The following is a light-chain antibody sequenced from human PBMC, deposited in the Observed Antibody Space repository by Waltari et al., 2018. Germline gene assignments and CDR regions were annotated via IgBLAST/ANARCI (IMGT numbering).Light chain of an antibody. V-gene: IGLV3-27*01. Sequence: SYELTQPSSVSVSPGQTAKILCSGDILEKKYARWFQQKPGQAPLLLIYEDSERPSEIPGRFSGSSSGTTVTLTITGAHVDDEADYYCFSAADNNWVFGGGTKLTVL. CDR1: ILEKKY. CDR3: FSAADNNWV. J-gene: IGLJ3*02. CDR2: EDS.